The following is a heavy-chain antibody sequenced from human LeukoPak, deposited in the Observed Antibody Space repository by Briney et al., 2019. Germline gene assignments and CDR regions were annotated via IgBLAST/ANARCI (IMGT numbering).Heavy chain of an antibody. V-gene: IGHV1-2*02. CDR2: INPNSGGT. Sequence: ASVKVSCKASGYTFTGYYMHWVRQAPGQGLEWMGWINPNSGGTNYAQKFQGRVTMTRDTSISTAYMELSRLRSDDTAVYYCASLQQWLIPNYFDYWGQGTLVTVSS. CDR1: GYTFTGYY. CDR3: ASLQQWLIPNYFDY. J-gene: IGHJ4*02. D-gene: IGHD6-19*01.